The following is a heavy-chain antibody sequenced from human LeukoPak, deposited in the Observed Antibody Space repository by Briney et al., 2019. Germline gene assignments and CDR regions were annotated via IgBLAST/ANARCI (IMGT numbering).Heavy chain of an antibody. J-gene: IGHJ4*02. Sequence: SETLSLTCTVSGGSIISDYWSWFRQPPGKGLEWIGYIYYSGSTNYNPSLKSRVTILVDTSKNQFSLKLSSVTAADTAVYYCAKAHRYCSGTTCYAIDCWGQGTLVTVSS. CDR3: AKAHRYCSGTTCYAIDC. V-gene: IGHV4-59*01. D-gene: IGHD2-2*01. CDR1: GGSIISDY. CDR2: IYYSGST.